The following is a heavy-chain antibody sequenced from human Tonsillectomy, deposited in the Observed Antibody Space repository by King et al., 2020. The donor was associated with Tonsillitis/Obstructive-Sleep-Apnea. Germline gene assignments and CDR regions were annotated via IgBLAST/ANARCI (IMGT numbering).Heavy chain of an antibody. CDR3: ARGGNGDYGDYDFDY. CDR1: GGSFSGYY. CDR2: INHSGST. V-gene: IGHV4-34*01. Sequence: VQLQQWGAGLLKPSETLSLTCAVYGGSFSGYYWGLIRQPPGKGLEGIGEINHSGSTNNNPSLQSRVTISVDTSKNQFSLKLSSVTAADTAVYYCARGGNGDYGDYDFDYWGQGTLVTVSS. J-gene: IGHJ4*02. D-gene: IGHD4-17*01.